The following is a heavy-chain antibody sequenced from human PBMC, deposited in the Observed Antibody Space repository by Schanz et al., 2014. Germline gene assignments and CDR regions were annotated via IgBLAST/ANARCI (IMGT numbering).Heavy chain of an antibody. Sequence: QVHLLESGGGLVEPGGSLRLSCAASGFMFSSYGMHWVRQAPGKGLEWVGVISYDGSKKSYADSVKGRFTISRDNSKNTLYLQMNTLRAEDTAVYYCARKMKLGVYGGKGHDSLDIWGQGTMVTVSS. CDR1: GFMFSSYG. CDR3: ARKMKLGVYGGKGHDSLDI. J-gene: IGHJ3*02. V-gene: IGHV3-33*08. D-gene: IGHD4-17*01. CDR2: ISYDGSKK.